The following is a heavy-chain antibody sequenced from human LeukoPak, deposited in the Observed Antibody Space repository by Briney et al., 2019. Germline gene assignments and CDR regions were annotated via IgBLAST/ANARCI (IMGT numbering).Heavy chain of an antibody. Sequence: ASVKVSCKACGYTFTGYYMHWVRQAPGQGLEWMGWINPNSGNTGYAQKFQGRVTMTRNTSISTAYMELSSLRSEDTAVYYCARGTYYYDSSNAFDIWGQGTMVTVSS. V-gene: IGHV1-8*02. CDR1: GYTFTGYY. J-gene: IGHJ3*02. D-gene: IGHD3-22*01. CDR2: INPNSGNT. CDR3: ARGTYYYDSSNAFDI.